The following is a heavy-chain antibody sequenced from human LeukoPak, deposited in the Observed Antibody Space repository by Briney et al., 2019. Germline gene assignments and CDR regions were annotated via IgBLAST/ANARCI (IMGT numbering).Heavy chain of an antibody. CDR3: AKDLSPYYYDSTGY. CDR1: GFTFSSYA. D-gene: IGHD3-22*01. V-gene: IGHV3-23*01. Sequence: GGSLRLSCAASGFTFSSYAMSWVRQAPGKGLEWVSAISGSGGSTYYADSVKGRFTISRDNSKNTLYLQMYSLRAEDTAVYYCAKDLSPYYYDSTGYWGQGTLVTVSS. CDR2: ISGSGGST. J-gene: IGHJ4*02.